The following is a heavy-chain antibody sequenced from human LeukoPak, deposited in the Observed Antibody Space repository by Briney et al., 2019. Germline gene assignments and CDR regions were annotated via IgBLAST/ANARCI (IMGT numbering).Heavy chain of an antibody. V-gene: IGHV1-8*03. CDR1: GYTFTSYD. Sequence: ASVKVSCKASGYTFTSYDINWVRQATGQGLEWMGWMNPNSGNTGYAQKFQGRVTITRNTSISTAYMELSSLRSEDTAVYYCARGSFSYYYDSSGYYYFDYWGQGTLVTVSS. J-gene: IGHJ4*02. CDR3: ARGSFSYYYDSSGYYYFDY. CDR2: MNPNSGNT. D-gene: IGHD3-22*01.